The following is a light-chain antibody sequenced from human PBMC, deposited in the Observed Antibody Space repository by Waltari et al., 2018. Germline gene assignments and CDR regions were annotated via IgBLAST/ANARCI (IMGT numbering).Light chain of an antibody. J-gene: IGKJ1*01. V-gene: IGKV3D-15*01. Sequence: EIVMTQSPATLSVSPGERATLSCRASQSVSNNLAWYQQKPGQTPRLLIYCASIRATGIPARFSGSGSGTEFTLTISSLQSEDFAVYYCHQYNRWPRTFGQGTKVEIK. CDR2: CAS. CDR1: QSVSNN. CDR3: HQYNRWPRT.